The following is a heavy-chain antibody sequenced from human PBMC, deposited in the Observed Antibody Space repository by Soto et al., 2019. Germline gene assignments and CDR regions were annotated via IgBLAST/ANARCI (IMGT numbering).Heavy chain of an antibody. D-gene: IGHD6-13*01. Sequence: PSATLSLTCPVSGGSITNYYWSWIRQPAGRGREWIARFYSSGSGSTNYNPSLKSRVTMSVDTSKNQFSLKVNSVTAADTAVYYCARYRREAVAGYTLDNWGQGILVT. CDR1: GGSITNYY. CDR2: FYSSGSGST. V-gene: IGHV4-4*07. CDR3: ARYRREAVAGYTLDN. J-gene: IGHJ4*02.